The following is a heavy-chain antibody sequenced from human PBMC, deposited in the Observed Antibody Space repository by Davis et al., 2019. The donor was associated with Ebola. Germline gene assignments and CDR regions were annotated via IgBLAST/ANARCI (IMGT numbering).Heavy chain of an antibody. CDR3: ARPRYYYDSSGYLDY. Sequence: GESLKISCAASGFTFSSYGMHWVRQAPGKGLEWVAVIWYDGSNKYYADSVKGRFTISRDNSKNTLYLQMNSLRAEDTAVYYCARPRYYYDSSGYLDYWGQGTLVTVSS. CDR1: GFTFSSYG. V-gene: IGHV3-33*01. CDR2: IWYDGSNK. D-gene: IGHD3-22*01. J-gene: IGHJ4*02.